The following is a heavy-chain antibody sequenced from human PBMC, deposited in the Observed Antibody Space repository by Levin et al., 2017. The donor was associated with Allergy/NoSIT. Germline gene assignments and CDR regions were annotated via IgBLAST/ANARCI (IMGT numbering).Heavy chain of an antibody. D-gene: IGHD2-15*01. CDR1: GFTFSTYS. CDR2: ISSSSGAV. Sequence: GESLKISCAASGFTFSTYSMNWVRQAPGKGLEWVSYISSSSGAVYYADSVNGRFTVSRDNAKNSLYLQVNSLRDEDTAVYYCARGGDCSGGNCYLLDYWGQGTLVTVSS. V-gene: IGHV3-48*02. CDR3: ARGGDCSGGNCYLLDY. J-gene: IGHJ4*02.